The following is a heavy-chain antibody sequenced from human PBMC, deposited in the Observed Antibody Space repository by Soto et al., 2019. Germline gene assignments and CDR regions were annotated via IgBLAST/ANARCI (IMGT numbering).Heavy chain of an antibody. CDR1: GFTFSRYS. CDR3: ARDRGSSWGIYYYGMDV. CDR2: IGTAGDT. J-gene: IGHJ6*02. D-gene: IGHD6-13*01. V-gene: IGHV3-13*01. Sequence: PGGSLRLSCAASGFTFSRYSMNWVRQAPGKGLEWVSAIGTAGDTYYPGSVKGRFTISRENAKNSLYLQMNSLRAEDTAVYYCARDRGSSWGIYYYGMDVWGQGTTVTVSS.